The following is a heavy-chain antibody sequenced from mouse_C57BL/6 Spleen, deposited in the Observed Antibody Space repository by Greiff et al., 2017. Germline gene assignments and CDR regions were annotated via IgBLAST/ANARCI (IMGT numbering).Heavy chain of an antibody. V-gene: IGHV5-4*01. CDR1: GFTFSSYA. CDR3: ARDGGTGTGAWFAY. J-gene: IGHJ3*01. CDR2: ISDGGSYT. Sequence: EVNLVESGGGLVKPGGSLKLSCAASGFTFSSYAMSWVRQTPEKRLEWVATISDGGSYTYYPDNVKGRFTISRDNAKNNLYLQMSHLKSEDTAMYYCARDGGTGTGAWFAYWGQGTLVTVSA. D-gene: IGHD4-1*01.